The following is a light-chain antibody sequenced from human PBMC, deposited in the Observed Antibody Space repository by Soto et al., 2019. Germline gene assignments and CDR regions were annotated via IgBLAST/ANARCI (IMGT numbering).Light chain of an antibody. CDR1: SSDVGGYNY. CDR3: GTWDSSLSVGL. Sequence: QSALTQPASVSGSPGQSITISCTGSSSDVGGYNYVSWYQQHPGKAPKLMIYEVSNRPSGISNRFSGSKSGNTASLTLSGLQAEDEADYYCGTWDSSLSVGLFGGGTKLTVL. J-gene: IGLJ2*01. V-gene: IGLV2-14*01. CDR2: EVS.